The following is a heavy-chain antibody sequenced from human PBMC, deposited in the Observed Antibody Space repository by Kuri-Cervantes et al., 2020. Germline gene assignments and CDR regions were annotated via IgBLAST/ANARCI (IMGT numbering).Heavy chain of an antibody. CDR2: MNPNSLNT. Sequence: ASVKVSCKASGYSFNRYDINWVRQAPGQGLEWMGWMNPNSLNTGSAQKFQGRVTMTRNTSISTAYMELRSLRSEDTAVYYCARAYSSDWDYDYWGQGTLVTVSS. D-gene: IGHD6-19*01. CDR1: GYSFNRYD. V-gene: IGHV1-8*01. CDR3: ARAYSSDWDYDY. J-gene: IGHJ4*02.